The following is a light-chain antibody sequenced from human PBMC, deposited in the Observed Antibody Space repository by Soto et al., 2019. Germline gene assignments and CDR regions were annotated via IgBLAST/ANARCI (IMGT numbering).Light chain of an antibody. CDR3: QQYTSYSLT. Sequence: DIQMTQSPSTLSASVGDRVTITCRASQSISSWLAWYQQKPGKAPKLLIYDASSLESGVPSRFSGSGSGTEFTRTISSLQPDDFATYYCQQYTSYSLTFGQGTQVEIK. CDR1: QSISSW. CDR2: DAS. J-gene: IGKJ1*01. V-gene: IGKV1-5*01.